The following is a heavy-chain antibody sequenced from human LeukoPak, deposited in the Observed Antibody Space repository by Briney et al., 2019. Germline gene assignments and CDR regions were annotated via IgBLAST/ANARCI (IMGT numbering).Heavy chain of an antibody. V-gene: IGHV4-61*01. CDR3: ARALGGSRFGELRYFDY. CDR1: GGSISSSSYY. D-gene: IGHD3-10*01. CDR2: IYYTGST. Sequence: PSETLSLTCTVSGGSISSSSYYWSWIRQPPGKGLEWLGYIYYTGSTNYNPSLKSRVTISVDTSKNQFSLKLSSVTAADTAVYYCARALGGSRFGELRYFDYWGQGNLVTVSA. J-gene: IGHJ4*02.